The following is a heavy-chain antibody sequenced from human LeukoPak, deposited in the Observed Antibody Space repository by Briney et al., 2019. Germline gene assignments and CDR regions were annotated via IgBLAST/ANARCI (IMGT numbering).Heavy chain of an antibody. CDR2: IKEDGSET. V-gene: IGHV3-7*01. J-gene: IGHJ3*02. Sequence: GGSLRLPCAASGFTFSRYWMTWVRQAPGKGLEWVANIKEDGSETFYMDSVKGRFTISRDNAKSSLYLQMNSLRAEDTAVYHCARLNYYDNKGPDAFDIWGQGTMVTVSS. CDR1: GFTFSRYW. D-gene: IGHD3-22*01. CDR3: ARLNYYDNKGPDAFDI.